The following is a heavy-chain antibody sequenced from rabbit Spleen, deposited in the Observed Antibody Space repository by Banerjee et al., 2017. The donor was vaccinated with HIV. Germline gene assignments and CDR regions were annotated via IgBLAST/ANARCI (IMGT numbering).Heavy chain of an antibody. CDR2: IDPVFGIT. Sequence: QEQLKETGGGLVQPGGSLTLSCKASGFVFSSYGVSWVRQAPGKGLEWIGYIDPVFGITYYANWVNGRFSISRENAQNTVFLQMTSLTAADTATYFCARDGAGGSYFALWGQGTLVTVS. CDR3: ARDGAGGSYFAL. V-gene: IGHV1S47*01. J-gene: IGHJ4*01. CDR1: GFVFSSYG. D-gene: IGHD8-1*01.